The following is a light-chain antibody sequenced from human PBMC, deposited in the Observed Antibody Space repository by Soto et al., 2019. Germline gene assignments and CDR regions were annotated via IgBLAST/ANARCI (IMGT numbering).Light chain of an antibody. J-gene: IGKJ1*01. V-gene: IGKV1-5*03. Sequence: DIQMTQSPSTLSASVGDRVTITCRASQSIGNWLAWYQQKPGKAPKLLIYKASNLESGVPSTFSGSGSGTEFTLTISSLQPDDFATYYCQQNNRYPWTFGQGTKVEIK. CDR1: QSIGNW. CDR2: KAS. CDR3: QQNNRYPWT.